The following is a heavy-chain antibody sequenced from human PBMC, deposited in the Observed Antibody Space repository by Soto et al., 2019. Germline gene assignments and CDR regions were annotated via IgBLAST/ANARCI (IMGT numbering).Heavy chain of an antibody. Sequence: GSLLLSCTASGFTVSTNYMSWVRQAPGKGLEWVSAISGSGGSTYYADSVKGRFTISRDNSKNTLYLQMNSLRAEDTAVYYCAKERASYGTFDYWGQGTLVTVSS. V-gene: IGHV3-23*01. J-gene: IGHJ4*02. CDR3: AKERASYGTFDY. CDR2: ISGSGGST. CDR1: GFTVSTNY. D-gene: IGHD5-18*01.